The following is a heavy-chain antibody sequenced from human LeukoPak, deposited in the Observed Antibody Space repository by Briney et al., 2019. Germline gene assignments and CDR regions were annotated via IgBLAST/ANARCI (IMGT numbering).Heavy chain of an antibody. CDR3: ARGLGYCSGGSCRNWFDP. V-gene: IGHV3-21*01. Sequence: PGGSLRLSCAASGFTFSSHSMNWVRQAPGKGLEWVSSISSSSSYIYYADSVKGRFTISRDNAKNSLYLQMNSLRAEDTAVYYCARGLGYCSGGSCRNWFDPWGQGTLVTVSS. CDR1: GFTFSSHS. D-gene: IGHD2-15*01. J-gene: IGHJ5*02. CDR2: ISSSSSYI.